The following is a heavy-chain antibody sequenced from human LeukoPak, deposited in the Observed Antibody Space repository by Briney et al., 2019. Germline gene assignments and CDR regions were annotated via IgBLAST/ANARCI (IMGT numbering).Heavy chain of an antibody. V-gene: IGHV1-69*04. CDR2: IIPILGIA. D-gene: IGHD4-23*01. J-gene: IGHJ4*02. CDR3: ARDEDGGNSGY. Sequence: ASVKVSCKASGGTXSSYAISWVRQAPGQGLEWMERIIPILGIANYAQKFQGRVTITADKSTSTAYMELSSLRSEDTAVYYCARDEDGGNSGYWGQGTLVTVSS. CDR1: GGTXSSYA.